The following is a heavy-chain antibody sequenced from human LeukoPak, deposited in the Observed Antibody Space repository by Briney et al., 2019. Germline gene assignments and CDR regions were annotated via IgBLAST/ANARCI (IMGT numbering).Heavy chain of an antibody. Sequence: ASVKVSCKASGYTFTSYDINWVRQATGQGLEWMGWMNPNSGNTGYAQKFQGRDTMTRNTSISTAYMELSSLRSEDTAVYYCARGPFGIAAAEADTFDIWGQGTMVTVSS. CDR1: GYTFTSYD. V-gene: IGHV1-8*01. CDR3: ARGPFGIAAAEADTFDI. CDR2: MNPNSGNT. J-gene: IGHJ3*02. D-gene: IGHD6-13*01.